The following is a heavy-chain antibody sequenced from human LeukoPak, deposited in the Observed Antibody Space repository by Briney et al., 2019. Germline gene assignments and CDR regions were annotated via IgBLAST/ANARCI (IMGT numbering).Heavy chain of an antibody. D-gene: IGHD3-10*01. V-gene: IGHV4-38-2*02. J-gene: IGHJ5*02. CDR2: IYHSGST. CDR1: GYSISDVYY. CDR3: ARDLRSGSYLNWFDP. Sequence: SETLSLTCAVTGYSISDVYYWSWIRQPPGKGLERIGSIYHSGSTYYNPSLKSRVTTSVDTSKNQFSLNLGSVTAADTAVYYCARDLRSGSYLNWFDPWGQGTLVTVSS.